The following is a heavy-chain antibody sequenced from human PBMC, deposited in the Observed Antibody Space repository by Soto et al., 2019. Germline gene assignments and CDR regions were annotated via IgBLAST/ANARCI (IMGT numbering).Heavy chain of an antibody. CDR3: AKLSCTSSTCYFPGWFDP. D-gene: IGHD2-2*01. CDR2: VYYSGSS. CDR1: CDSISGGASF. Sequence: PSETLSLTCTVSCDSISGGASFWSWIRQPPGKGLEWIANVYYSGSSYYDPSLKSRLTISVDTTKNQFSLQLKSMTAADTAVYYCAKLSCTSSTCYFPGWFDPWGQGTLVTVS. J-gene: IGHJ5*02. V-gene: IGHV4-31*03.